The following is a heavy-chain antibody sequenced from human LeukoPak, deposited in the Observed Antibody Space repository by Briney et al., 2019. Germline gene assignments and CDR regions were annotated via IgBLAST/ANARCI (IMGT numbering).Heavy chain of an antibody. CDR3: ATSEGVFVVVPAALDY. Sequence: ASVQVSCKVSGYTLTELSMHWVRQAPGKGLEWMGGFDPEDGETIYAQKFQGRVTMTEDTSTDTAYMELSSLRSEDTAVYYCATSEGVFVVVPAALDYWGQGTLVTVSS. CDR2: FDPEDGET. V-gene: IGHV1-24*01. J-gene: IGHJ4*02. CDR1: GYTLTELS. D-gene: IGHD2-2*01.